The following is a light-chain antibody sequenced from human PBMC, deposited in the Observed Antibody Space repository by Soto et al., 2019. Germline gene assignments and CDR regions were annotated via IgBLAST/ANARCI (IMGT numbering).Light chain of an antibody. V-gene: IGKV1-5*02. CDR3: QEYKRYA. CDR1: QGISSW. J-gene: IGKJ4*01. CDR2: DAT. Sequence: IQIKMSPSALSVSVGDRVTLICRASQGISSWLSWHQKQPEKAPKLLIDDATSVESGVPSMFCSRGCGTEFVFIISILHEDLFATYWVQEYKRYAFGGGTKVDIK.